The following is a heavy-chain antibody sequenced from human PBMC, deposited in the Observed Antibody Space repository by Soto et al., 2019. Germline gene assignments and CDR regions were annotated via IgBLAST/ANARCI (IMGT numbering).Heavy chain of an antibody. CDR2: IVVGSGNT. Sequence: SVKASCKACGFAFGSCALQWVRQARGQRLEWIGWIVVGSGNTNYAQKFQERVTITRDMSTSTAYMEMSSLTSEDTGVYYCAARDVTGAAFDFWGQGTPVTVSS. J-gene: IGHJ4*02. D-gene: IGHD3-10*01. CDR1: GFAFGSCA. CDR3: AARDVTGAAFDF. V-gene: IGHV1-58*01.